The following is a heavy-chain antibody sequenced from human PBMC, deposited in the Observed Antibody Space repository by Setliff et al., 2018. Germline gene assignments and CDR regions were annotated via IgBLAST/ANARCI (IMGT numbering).Heavy chain of an antibody. CDR1: GGSISGYY. CDR3: ARDDTYDFWGGHGHLDS. Sequence: SETLSLTCTVSGGSISGYYWTWIRQPAGKGLEWIGRMYGNSNYNPSLKNRVTMSIGTSKNKFSLKLSSVTAADTAVYYCARDDTYDFWGGHGHLDSWGQGILVTVSS. J-gene: IGHJ4*02. CDR2: MYGNS. D-gene: IGHD3-3*01. V-gene: IGHV4-4*07.